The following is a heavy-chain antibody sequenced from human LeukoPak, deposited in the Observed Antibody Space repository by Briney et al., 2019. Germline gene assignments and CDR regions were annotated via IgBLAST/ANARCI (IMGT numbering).Heavy chain of an antibody. CDR3: IRVKSLDTRFYFAS. CDR2: LQNTGDGSGWTT. J-gene: IGHJ4*02. Sequence: PGGSLRLSCATSGFIFNVAWMNWVRQAPGKGLEWLGRLQNTGDGSGWTTDYGAPVKGRFSILRDVSKSTVYLQMNSVKTEDTAVYYCIRVKSLDTRFYFASWGQGTLVTVSS. CDR1: GFIFNVAW. D-gene: IGHD3/OR15-3a*01. V-gene: IGHV3-15*01.